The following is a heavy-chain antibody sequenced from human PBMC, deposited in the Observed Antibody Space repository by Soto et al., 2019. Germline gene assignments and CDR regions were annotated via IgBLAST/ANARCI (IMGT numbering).Heavy chain of an antibody. CDR1: GFTFSSNA. CDR3: AKDLTEEMARIFGY. Sequence: EVQLLESGGDLVQPGGSLRLSCAASGFTFSSNAMSWVRQAPGKGLEWVSGLSGSAGTTYYADSVKGRFTISRDNSKNTLYLQMNSLRAEDTAIYYCAKDLTEEMARIFGYWGQGTLVTVSS. V-gene: IGHV3-23*01. D-gene: IGHD5-12*01. J-gene: IGHJ4*02. CDR2: LSGSAGTT.